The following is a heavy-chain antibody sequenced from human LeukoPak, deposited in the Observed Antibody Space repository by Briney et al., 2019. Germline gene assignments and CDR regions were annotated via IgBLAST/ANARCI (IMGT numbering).Heavy chain of an antibody. CDR2: IKSKTDGGTT. D-gene: IGHD2-2*01. CDR1: GFTFSNVW. Sequence: GGSLRLSCAASGFTFSNVWMSWVRQAPGKGLEWVGRIKSKTDGGTTEYAAPVKGRFTISRDDSKNTVYLQMNSLKTEDTAVYYCTTVFCSSTSCWDYWGQGTLVTVSS. J-gene: IGHJ4*02. CDR3: TTVFCSSTSCWDY. V-gene: IGHV3-15*01.